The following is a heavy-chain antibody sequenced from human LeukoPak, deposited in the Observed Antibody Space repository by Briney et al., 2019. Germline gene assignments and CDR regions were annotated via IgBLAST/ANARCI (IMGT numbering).Heavy chain of an antibody. CDR1: GGSFSGYY. Sequence: PSETLSLTCAVYGGSFSGYYWSWSRQPPGKGLEWIGEINHSGSANYNPSLKSRVTMSVHTTKYQVSLKLTSVTAADTAVFYCARLHDYGDRIDYWGQRTLVTVSS. CDR2: INHSGSA. D-gene: IGHD4-17*01. CDR3: ARLHDYGDRIDY. J-gene: IGHJ4*02. V-gene: IGHV4-34*01.